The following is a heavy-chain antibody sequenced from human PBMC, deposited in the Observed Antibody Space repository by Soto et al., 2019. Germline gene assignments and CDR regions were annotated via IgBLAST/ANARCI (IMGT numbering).Heavy chain of an antibody. CDR3: ARDSPSTTANAFDI. CDR2: ISYDGSNK. J-gene: IGHJ3*02. CDR1: GFTFSSYA. V-gene: IGHV3-30-3*01. D-gene: IGHD4-17*01. Sequence: GGSLRLSCAASGFTFSSYAMHWVRQAPGKGLEWVAVISYDGSNKYYADSVKGRFTISRDNSKNTLYLQMNSLRAEDTAVYYCARDSPSTTANAFDIWGQGTMVTVSS.